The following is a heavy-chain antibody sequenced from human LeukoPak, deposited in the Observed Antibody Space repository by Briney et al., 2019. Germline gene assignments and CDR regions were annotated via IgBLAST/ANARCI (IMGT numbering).Heavy chain of an antibody. D-gene: IGHD6-13*01. J-gene: IGHJ4*02. CDR1: GFILRSYS. V-gene: IGHV3-21*01. CDR3: ARGQQLDY. CDR2: SSSSGNYI. Sequence: KPWGSLRLSCAASGFILRSYSMSWVRQAPGKGLEWVAFSSSSGNYIYYADSVKGRFIISRDNAKSSLDLQLNSLRAEDTALYYCARGQQLDYWGQGILVTVSS.